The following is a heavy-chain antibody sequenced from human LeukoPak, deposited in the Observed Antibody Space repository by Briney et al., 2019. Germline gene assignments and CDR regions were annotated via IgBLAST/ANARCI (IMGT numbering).Heavy chain of an antibody. Sequence: PGGSLRLTCAASGFTFRNYAMIWVRQAPGKGLEWVSSISDSGRNTYYAGSVKGRFTISRDNSQNTLSLQMNTLRVDDTAVYFCAKLGQSGTTHWGQGTLVTVSS. CDR1: GFTFRNYA. CDR2: ISDSGRNT. CDR3: AKLGQSGTTH. J-gene: IGHJ4*02. D-gene: IGHD4-17*01. V-gene: IGHV3-23*01.